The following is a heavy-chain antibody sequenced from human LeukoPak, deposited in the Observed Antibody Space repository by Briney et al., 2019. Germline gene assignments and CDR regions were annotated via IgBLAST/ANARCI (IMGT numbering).Heavy chain of an antibody. V-gene: IGHV1-69*05. CDR2: IIPIFGTA. CDR1: GGTFSSYA. J-gene: IGHJ5*02. D-gene: IGHD6-13*01. Sequence: VASVKVSCKASGGTFSSYAISWVRQAPGQGLEWMGRIIPIFGTANYAQKFQGRVTITTDESTSTAYMELSSLRSEDTAVYYCARQAGYSSSWYVGWFDPWGQGTLVTVSS. CDR3: ARQAGYSSSWYVGWFDP.